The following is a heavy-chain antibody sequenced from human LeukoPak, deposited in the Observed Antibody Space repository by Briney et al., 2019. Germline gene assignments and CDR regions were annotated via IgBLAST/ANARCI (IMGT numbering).Heavy chain of an antibody. D-gene: IGHD2-2*01. V-gene: IGHV1-8*01. CDR3: ARETGYCSSTSCYDWFDP. J-gene: IGHJ5*02. Sequence: GASVKVSCKASGYTFTSYDINWVRQATGQGLEWMGWMNPNGGNTGYAQKLQGRVTMTRNTSISTAYMELSSLRSEDTAVYYCARETGYCSSTSCYDWFDPWGQGTLVTVSS. CDR2: MNPNGGNT. CDR1: GYTFTSYD.